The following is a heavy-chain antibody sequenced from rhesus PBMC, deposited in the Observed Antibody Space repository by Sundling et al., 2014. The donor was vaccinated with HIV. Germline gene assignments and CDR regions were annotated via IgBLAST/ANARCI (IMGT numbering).Heavy chain of an antibody. CDR1: GGSINSDY. J-gene: IGHJ4*01. D-gene: IGHD2-15*01. V-gene: IGHV4-173*01. CDR3: ARGGGNLPFDY. CDR2: ISDSIGNT. Sequence: QVQLQESGPGLVKPSETLSLTCTVSGGSINSDYWSWIRQAPGKGLEWIGRISDSIGNTDYNPSLKSRVTISTDRSKNQFSLKLSSVTAADTAVYYCARGGGNLPFDYWGQGVLVTVSS.